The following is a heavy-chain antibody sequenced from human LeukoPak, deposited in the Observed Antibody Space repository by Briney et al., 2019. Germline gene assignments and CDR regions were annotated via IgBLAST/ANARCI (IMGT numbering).Heavy chain of an antibody. Sequence: SVKVSCKASGGTFSSYAISWVRQAPGQGLEWMGGIIPIFGTANYAQKFQGRVTITTDESTSTAYMELSSLRSEDTAVYYCASTGPYYYYYMDVWGKGTTVTVSS. J-gene: IGHJ6*03. CDR2: IIPIFGTA. D-gene: IGHD1-14*01. CDR3: ASTGPYYYYYMDV. V-gene: IGHV1-69*05. CDR1: GGTFSSYA.